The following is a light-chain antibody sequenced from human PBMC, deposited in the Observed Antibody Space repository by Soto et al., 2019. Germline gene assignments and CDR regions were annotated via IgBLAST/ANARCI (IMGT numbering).Light chain of an antibody. V-gene: IGLV2-14*01. CDR2: AVN. J-gene: IGLJ1*01. Sequence: QSALTQPASVSGSPGQSITISCTGTSSDVGGYNYVSWFQRHPGKAPKLMIYAVNIRPSGVSNRFSGSKSGNTASLTISGLQAEDEADYYCSSYTSSSTYVFGTGTKLTVL. CDR3: SSYTSSSTYV. CDR1: SSDVGGYNY.